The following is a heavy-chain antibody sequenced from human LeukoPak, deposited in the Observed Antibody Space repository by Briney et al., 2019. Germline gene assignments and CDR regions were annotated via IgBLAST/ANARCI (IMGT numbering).Heavy chain of an antibody. D-gene: IGHD6-13*01. J-gene: IGHJ6*03. CDR3: ARVTYGSSPDYYYYYYMHV. CDR1: GGSISSYY. Sequence: SETLSLTCTVSGGSISSYYWSWIRQPPGKGLEWIGYIYYSGSTNYNPSLKSRVTISVDTSKNQFSLKLSSVTAADTAVYYCARVTYGSSPDYYYYYYMHVWGKGTTVTVSS. V-gene: IGHV4-59*01. CDR2: IYYSGST.